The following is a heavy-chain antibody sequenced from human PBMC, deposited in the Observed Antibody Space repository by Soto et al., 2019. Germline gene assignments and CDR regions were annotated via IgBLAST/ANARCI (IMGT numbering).Heavy chain of an antibody. V-gene: IGHV3-23*01. Sequence: EVQLLESGGGLVLPGGSLRLSCAASGFTFSNYAMSWVRQAPGKGLEWVSVVSGTGDNTYYADSVQGRFTISRDNSKNTLYLQVNRLRAEDTAVYYCAKPRITASCRPFDYLGQGTLVTVSS. CDR1: GFTFSNYA. CDR3: AKPRITASCRPFDY. CDR2: VSGTGDNT. D-gene: IGHD2-21*01. J-gene: IGHJ4*02.